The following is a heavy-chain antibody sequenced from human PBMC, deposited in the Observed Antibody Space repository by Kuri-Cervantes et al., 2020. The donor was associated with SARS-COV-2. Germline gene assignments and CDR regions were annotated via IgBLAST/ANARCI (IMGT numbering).Heavy chain of an antibody. V-gene: IGHV3-9*01. Sequence: GGSLRLSCAASGFTFDDYAMHWVRQAPGKGLEWVSGISWNSGSIGYADSVKGRFTISRDNSKNTLYLQMNSLRAEDTAVYYCAKDLRATIPTDDAFDIWGQGTMVTVSS. CDR3: AKDLRATIPTDDAFDI. CDR1: GFTFDDYA. J-gene: IGHJ3*02. CDR2: ISWNSGSI. D-gene: IGHD5-12*01.